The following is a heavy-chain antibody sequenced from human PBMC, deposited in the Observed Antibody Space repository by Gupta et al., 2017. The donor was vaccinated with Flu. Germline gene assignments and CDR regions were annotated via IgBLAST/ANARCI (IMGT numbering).Heavy chain of an antibody. D-gene: IGHD6-6*01. Sequence: SYGMHWVRQAPGKGLEWVAVISYDGSNKYYADSVKGRFTISRDNSKNTLYLQMNSLRAEDTAGYYCAKVIAARYSLGGFDYWGQGTLVTVSS. J-gene: IGHJ4*02. V-gene: IGHV3-30*18. CDR3: AKVIAARYSLGGFDY. CDR1: SYG. CDR2: ISYDGSNK.